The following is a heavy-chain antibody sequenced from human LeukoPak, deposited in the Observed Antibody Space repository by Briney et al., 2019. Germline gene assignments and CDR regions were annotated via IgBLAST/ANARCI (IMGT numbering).Heavy chain of an antibody. CDR3: AKEDEGITVAANVDY. CDR1: GFTVSTNY. J-gene: IGHJ4*02. V-gene: IGHV3-23*01. Sequence: GGSLRLSCAASGFTVSTNYMSWVRQAPGKGLEWVSTISDSGGRTYYADSVKGRFTISRDNSKNTLYLQMNSLRAEDTAVYYCAKEDEGITVAANVDYWGQGTLVTVSS. D-gene: IGHD6-19*01. CDR2: ISDSGGRT.